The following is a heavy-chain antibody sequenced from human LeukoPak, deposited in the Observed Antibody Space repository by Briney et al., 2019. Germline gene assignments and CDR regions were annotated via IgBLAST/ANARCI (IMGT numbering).Heavy chain of an antibody. J-gene: IGHJ4*02. D-gene: IGHD2-2*01. CDR3: AATDCSSTSCPLGD. Sequence: SETLSLTCTVSGGSISSSSYYWGWIRQPPGKGLEWIVSIYYSGSTYYNPSLKSRVTKSVDTSKNQFSLKLSSVTAADTAVYYCAATDCSSTSCPLGDWGQGTLVTVSS. CDR1: GGSISSSSYY. V-gene: IGHV4-39*01. CDR2: IYYSGST.